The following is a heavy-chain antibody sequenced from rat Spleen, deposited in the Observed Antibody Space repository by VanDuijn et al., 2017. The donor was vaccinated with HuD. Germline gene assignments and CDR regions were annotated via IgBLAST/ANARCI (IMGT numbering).Heavy chain of an antibody. D-gene: IGHD1-4*01. V-gene: IGHV5-29*01. J-gene: IGHJ3*01. CDR2: ISYDGSSS. Sequence: EVQLVESGGGLVQPGRSLKLSCAASGFTFTRSAMAWVRQAPTKGLEWVATISYDGSSSYYRDSVKGRFTISRDNAQNTLYLQMNSLRSEDTATYYCTRAARGWFAYWGQGTLVTVSS. CDR3: TRAARGWFAY. CDR1: GFTFTRSA.